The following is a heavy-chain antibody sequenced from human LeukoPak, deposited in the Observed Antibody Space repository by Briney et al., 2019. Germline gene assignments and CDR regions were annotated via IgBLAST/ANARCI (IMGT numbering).Heavy chain of an antibody. D-gene: IGHD3-22*01. J-gene: IGHJ3*02. Sequence: SETLSLTCTVSGGSISSYYWSWIRQPPGKGLEWIGYIYHSGSTNYNPSLKSRVTISVDTSKNQFSLKLSSVTAADTAVYYCARGHYDSSGYYFLEPSFDIWGQGTMVTVSS. CDR2: IYHSGST. CDR3: ARGHYDSSGYYFLEPSFDI. V-gene: IGHV4-59*01. CDR1: GGSISSYY.